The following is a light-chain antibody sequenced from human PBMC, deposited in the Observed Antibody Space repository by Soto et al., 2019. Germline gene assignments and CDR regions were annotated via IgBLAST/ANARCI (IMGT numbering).Light chain of an antibody. CDR1: SSDVGGYNY. Sequence: QSALTQPRSVSGSARQSITSSCTGTSSDVGGYNYVSWYRQHPGKAPKLMIYDVSKRPSGVPDRFSGSKSGNTASLTISGLQAEDEADYYCCSYAGSYTHYVFGTGTKLTVL. CDR3: CSYAGSYTHYV. CDR2: DVS. V-gene: IGLV2-11*01. J-gene: IGLJ1*01.